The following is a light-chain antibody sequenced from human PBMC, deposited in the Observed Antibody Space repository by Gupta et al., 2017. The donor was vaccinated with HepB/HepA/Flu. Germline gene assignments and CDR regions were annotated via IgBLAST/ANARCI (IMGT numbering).Light chain of an antibody. CDR1: SGHSSYA. J-gene: IGLJ2*01. V-gene: IGLV4-69*01. CDR3: QTWGTGIRV. CDR2: LNSDGSH. Sequence: QLVLTQSPSASASLGASVKLTCTLSSGHSSYAIAWHQQQPEKGPRYLMKLNSDGSHSKGDGIPDHFSGSSSGAERYLTISSRQSEDEDDYYCQTWGTGIRVFGGGTKLTVL.